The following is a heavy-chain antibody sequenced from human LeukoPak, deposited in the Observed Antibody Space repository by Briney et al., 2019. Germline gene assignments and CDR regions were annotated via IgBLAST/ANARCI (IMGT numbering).Heavy chain of an antibody. CDR2: ISWNSGNI. Sequence: GGSLRLSCAASGFTFHDYAMHWVRQAPGKGLEWVSGISWNSGNIVYADSVKGRFTISRDDAKNSLYLQMDSLRAEDMALYYCAKGQTIITMTTFDYWGQGTLVTVSS. V-gene: IGHV3-9*03. D-gene: IGHD4-17*01. CDR3: AKGQTIITMTTFDY. CDR1: GFTFHDYA. J-gene: IGHJ4*02.